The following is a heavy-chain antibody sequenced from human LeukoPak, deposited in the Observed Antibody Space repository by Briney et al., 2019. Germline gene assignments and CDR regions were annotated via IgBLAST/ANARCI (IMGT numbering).Heavy chain of an antibody. CDR3: ARVRAIVVVPAATYLDAFDI. V-gene: IGHV1-69*13. CDR1: GYTFTSYD. J-gene: IGHJ3*02. D-gene: IGHD2-2*01. CDR2: IIPIFGTA. Sequence: SVKVSCKASGYTFTSYDINWVRQAPGQGLEWMGGIIPIFGTANYAQKFQGRVTITADESTSTAYMELSSLRSEDTAVYYCARVRAIVVVPAATYLDAFDIWGQGTMVTVSS.